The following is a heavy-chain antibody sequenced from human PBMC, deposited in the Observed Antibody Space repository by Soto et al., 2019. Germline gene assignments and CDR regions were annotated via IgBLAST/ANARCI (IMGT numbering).Heavy chain of an antibody. CDR1: GGTFSSYA. Sequence: QVQLVQSGAEVKKPGSSVKVSCKASGGTFSSYAISWVRQAPGQGLEWMGGIIPIFGTANYAQKFQGRVTITADEPTSTAYMELSSLRSEDTAVYYCARVGTSNWNYAGYYYYGMDVWGQGTTVTVSS. V-gene: IGHV1-69*01. CDR2: IIPIFGTA. D-gene: IGHD1-7*01. J-gene: IGHJ6*02. CDR3: ARVGTSNWNYAGYYYYGMDV.